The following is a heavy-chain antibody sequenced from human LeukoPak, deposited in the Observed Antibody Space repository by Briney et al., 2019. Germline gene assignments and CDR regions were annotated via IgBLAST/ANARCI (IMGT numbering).Heavy chain of an antibody. Sequence: GGSLRLSCAASGFTFSSYAMHWVRQAPGQGLEGVAVISYDGSNKYYADSVKGRFTISRDNSKNTLYLQMNSLRAEDTAVYYCARESLLVALDPWGQGTLVTVSS. V-gene: IGHV3-30*04. CDR2: ISYDGSNK. J-gene: IGHJ5*02. D-gene: IGHD2-21*01. CDR1: GFTFSSYA. CDR3: ARESLLVALDP.